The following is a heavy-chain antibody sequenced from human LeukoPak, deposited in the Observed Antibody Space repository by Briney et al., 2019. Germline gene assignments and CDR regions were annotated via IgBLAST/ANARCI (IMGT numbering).Heavy chain of an antibody. V-gene: IGHV3-23*01. CDR1: GFTFSSYA. CDR3: AKDPGLNYYDSSGYIDY. J-gene: IGHJ4*02. CDR2: ISGSGGST. D-gene: IGHD3-22*01. Sequence: TGGSLRLSCAASGFTFSSYAMSWVRQAPGKELEWVSAISGSGGSTYYAGSVKGRFTISRDNSKNTLYLQMNSLRAEDTAVYYCAKDPGLNYYDSSGYIDYWGQGTLVTVSS.